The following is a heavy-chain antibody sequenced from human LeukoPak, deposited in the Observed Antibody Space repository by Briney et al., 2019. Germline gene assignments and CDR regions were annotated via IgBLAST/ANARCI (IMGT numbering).Heavy chain of an antibody. CDR1: GGPISSGGYY. CDR3: ARGEIRFLEWLLERHAFDI. CDR2: IYYSGST. V-gene: IGHV4-31*03. J-gene: IGHJ3*02. Sequence: SETLSLTCTVSGGPISSGGYYWSWIRQHPGKGLEWIGYIYYSGSTYYNPSLKSRVNISVDTSKNQFSLKLSSVTAADTAVYYCARGEIRFLEWLLERHAFDIWGQGTMVTVSS. D-gene: IGHD3-3*01.